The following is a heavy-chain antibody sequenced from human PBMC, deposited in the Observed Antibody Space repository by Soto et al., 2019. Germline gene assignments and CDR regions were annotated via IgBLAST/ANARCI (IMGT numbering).Heavy chain of an antibody. Sequence: QVQLVQSGAEVKKPGASVKVSCKASGYTFTSYGISWVRQAPGQGLEWMGWSSAYNGNTNYAQKLQGRVTMTTDTSTSTAYMELRSLRSYDTAVYYCASSHCSGGSCYSSYFDYWGQGTLVTVSS. D-gene: IGHD2-15*01. J-gene: IGHJ4*02. V-gene: IGHV1-18*01. CDR2: SSAYNGNT. CDR1: GYTFTSYG. CDR3: ASSHCSGGSCYSSYFDY.